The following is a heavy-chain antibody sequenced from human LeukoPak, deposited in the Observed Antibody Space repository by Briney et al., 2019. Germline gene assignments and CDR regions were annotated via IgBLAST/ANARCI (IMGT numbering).Heavy chain of an antibody. CDR3: ARDLHSSSWYGGGY. D-gene: IGHD6-13*01. CDR2: INWNGGST. J-gene: IGHJ4*02. Sequence: GGSLRLSCATSGFTFDDYGMSWVRQAPGKGLEWVSGINWNGGSTGYADSVKGRFTISRDDAKNSLYLQMNSLRAEDTALYYCARDLHSSSWYGGGYWGQGTLVTVSS. CDR1: GFTFDDYG. V-gene: IGHV3-20*04.